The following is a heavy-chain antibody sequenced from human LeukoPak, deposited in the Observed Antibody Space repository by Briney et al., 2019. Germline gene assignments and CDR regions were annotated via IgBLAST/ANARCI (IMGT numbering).Heavy chain of an antibody. V-gene: IGHV1-2*02. Sequence: ASVKVSCKASGYTFTGYYMHWVRQAPGQGLEWMGWINPNSGGTNYAQKFQGRVTMTRDTSISTAYMELSRLRSDDTAVYYCARAYDSSGYYFSMLCHWGQGTLVTVSS. CDR1: GYTFTGYY. CDR3: ARAYDSSGYYFSMLCH. CDR2: INPNSGGT. J-gene: IGHJ4*02. D-gene: IGHD3-22*01.